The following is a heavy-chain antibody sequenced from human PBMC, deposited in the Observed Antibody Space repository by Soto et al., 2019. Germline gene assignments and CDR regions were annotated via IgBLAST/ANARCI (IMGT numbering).Heavy chain of an antibody. V-gene: IGHV3-30*03. J-gene: IGHJ3*02. CDR2: ISYDGSNK. D-gene: IGHD2-15*01. CDR3: ATHPGYCSGGSCPPRDFDI. CDR1: GFTFSSYG. Sequence: PGGSLRLSCAASGFTFSSYGMHWVRQAPGKGLEWVAVISYDGSNKYYADSVKGRFTISRDNSKNTLYLQMNSLRAEDTAVYYCATHPGYCSGGSCPPRDFDIWGQGTMVTVSS.